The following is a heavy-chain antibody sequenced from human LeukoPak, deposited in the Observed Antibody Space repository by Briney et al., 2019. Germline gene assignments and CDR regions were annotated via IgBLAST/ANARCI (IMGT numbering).Heavy chain of an antibody. CDR1: GFTFSTYS. D-gene: IGHD1-26*01. V-gene: IGHV3-21*01. CDR3: APGPPTLGVY. Sequence: GGSLRLSCSASGFTFSTYSMNWVRQAPGKGLEWVSSISSSSRYIYYADSVKGRFTISRDNAKNSLYLQMNSLRAEDTAVYYCAPGPPTLGVYWGQGTLVTVSS. J-gene: IGHJ4*02. CDR2: ISSSSRYI.